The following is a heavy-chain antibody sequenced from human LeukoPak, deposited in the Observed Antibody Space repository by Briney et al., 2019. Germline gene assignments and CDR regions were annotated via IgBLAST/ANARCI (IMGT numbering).Heavy chain of an antibody. Sequence: GGSLRLSCAAAGFTFTTHAMSWVRQAPGKGLEWVSSMSGSGGNYADSVKGRFTISRDNSKNTLYLQMNSLRAEDTAVYYCAKSRLPYDSSGYYSFDYWGQGTLVTVSS. CDR1: GFTFTTHA. D-gene: IGHD3-22*01. CDR2: MSGSGG. V-gene: IGHV3-23*01. CDR3: AKSRLPYDSSGYYSFDY. J-gene: IGHJ4*02.